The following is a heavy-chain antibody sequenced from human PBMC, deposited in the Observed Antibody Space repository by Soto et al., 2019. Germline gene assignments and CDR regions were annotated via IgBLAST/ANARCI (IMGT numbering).Heavy chain of an antibody. J-gene: IGHJ4*02. CDR3: ARDAFSSSHFDY. CDR1: GGSISNYY. Sequence: QVQLQESGPGLVKPSETLSLTCTVSGGSISNYYWSWIRQPPGKGLEWIGYVYYSGSTNYYPSLTSRVATSGDPSKNQFFLKLSSVTAADTAVYYCARDAFSSSHFDYWGQVIPVTVSP. CDR2: VYYSGST. V-gene: IGHV4-59*01. D-gene: IGHD2-2*01.